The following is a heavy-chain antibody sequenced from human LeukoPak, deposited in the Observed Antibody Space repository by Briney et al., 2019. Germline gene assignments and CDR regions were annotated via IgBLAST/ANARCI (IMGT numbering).Heavy chain of an antibody. CDR3: TRIGYSSSWFDY. CDR1: GFTFSGSA. D-gene: IGHD6-13*01. J-gene: IGHJ4*02. V-gene: IGHV3-73*01. Sequence: GGSLRLSCAASGFTFSGSAMHWVRQASGKGLEWVGRIRSKANSYATAYAASVKGRFTISRDDSKNTAYLQMNSLKTEDTAVYYCTRIGYSSSWFDYWGQGTLVTVSS. CDR2: IRSKANSYAT.